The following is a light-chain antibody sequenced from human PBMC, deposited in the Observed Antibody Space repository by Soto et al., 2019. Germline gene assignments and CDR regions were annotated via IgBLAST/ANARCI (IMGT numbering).Light chain of an antibody. V-gene: IGKV3-20*01. J-gene: IGKJ2*01. Sequence: EIVLTQSPGTLSLSPGERATLSCRASQSVSSSYLAWYQQKPGQAPRLLIYGASSRATSIPDRFSGSGSGTDFTLTISRLEPEDFAVYYWQQYGSSPRYTFGQGTKLEIK. CDR1: QSVSSSY. CDR3: QQYGSSPRYT. CDR2: GAS.